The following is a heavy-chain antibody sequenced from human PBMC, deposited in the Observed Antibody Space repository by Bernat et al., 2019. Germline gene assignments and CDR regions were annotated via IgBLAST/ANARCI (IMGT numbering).Heavy chain of an antibody. V-gene: IGHV3-74*01. Sequence: EVQLVESGGGLVQPGGSLRLSCAATGFTFSSYRMHWVRQAPGTGLVWVSRINNDGSGISYADSVKGRFTISRDNAKNTLYLQMNSLRAEDTAVYYCAGEVTRPRDLDYWGQGTLVTVSS. D-gene: IGHD2-21*02. CDR1: GFTFSSYR. J-gene: IGHJ4*02. CDR3: AGEVTRPRDLDY. CDR2: INNDGSGI.